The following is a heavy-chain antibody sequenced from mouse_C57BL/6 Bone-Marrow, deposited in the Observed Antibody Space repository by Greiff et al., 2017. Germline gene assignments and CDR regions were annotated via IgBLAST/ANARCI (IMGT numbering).Heavy chain of an antibody. D-gene: IGHD1-3*01. CDR3: ARGTNY. CDR2: LIAGGSYT. J-gene: IGHJ2*01. Sequence: EVQVVESGGGLVKPGGSLQLSCAASGFTFSSYAMSWVRQTPAQRLEWVATLIAGGSYTYYPDNVKGRFTISRDNAKNNLYLQMSHLKSEDTAMYYCARGTNYWGQGTTLTVSS. CDR1: GFTFSSYA. V-gene: IGHV5-4*01.